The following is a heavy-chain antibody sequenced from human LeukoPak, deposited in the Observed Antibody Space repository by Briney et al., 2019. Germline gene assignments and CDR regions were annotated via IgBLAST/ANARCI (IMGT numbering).Heavy chain of an antibody. CDR1: VYTFTSYD. CDR3: TSALQQYYGSGSPDY. Sequence: ASVTLSCKPSVYTFTSYDINWGRQGTGQGLEWRVWRNPNRGNTGYAQKSQGRVTMTRNTSISTAYMELSRLSAEDTALYYSTSALQQYYGSGSPDYRGQGTVVTVSS. D-gene: IGHD3-10*01. CDR2: RNPNRGNT. V-gene: IGHV1-8*01. J-gene: IGHJ4*02.